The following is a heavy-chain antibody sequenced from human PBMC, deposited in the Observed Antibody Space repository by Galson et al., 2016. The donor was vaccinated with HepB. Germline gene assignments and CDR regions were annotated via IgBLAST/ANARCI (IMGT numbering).Heavy chain of an antibody. D-gene: IGHD3-22*01. V-gene: IGHV3-23*01. CDR1: GFTFSSYA. CDR3: AKDTRGYSSD. Sequence: SLRLSCAASGFTFSSYAMSWVRQAPGKGLEWVSLITGGGSPTHYADSVKGRFTISRDNSKSTLYLQMNSLIGEDTAVYYCAKDTRGYSSDWGQGTLVTVSP. J-gene: IGHJ4*02. CDR2: ITGGGSPT.